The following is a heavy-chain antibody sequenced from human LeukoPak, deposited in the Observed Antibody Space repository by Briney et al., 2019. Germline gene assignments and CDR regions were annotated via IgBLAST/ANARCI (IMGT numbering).Heavy chain of an antibody. CDR1: GYILTSYY. D-gene: IGHD2-15*01. CDR2: INPSGGSI. V-gene: IGHV1-46*01. J-gene: IGHJ4*02. Sequence: ASVKVSCKASGYILTSYYMHWVRQAPGQGLEWMGIINPSGGSISYAQKFQGRLTMTRDTSTSTVYMELSSLRSEDAAVYYCARDLVGGSSYFDYWGQGTLVTVSS. CDR3: ARDLVGGSSYFDY.